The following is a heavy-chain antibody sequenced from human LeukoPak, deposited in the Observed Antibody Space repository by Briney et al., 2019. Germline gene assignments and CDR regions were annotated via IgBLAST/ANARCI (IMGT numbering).Heavy chain of an antibody. V-gene: IGHV4-59*01. CDR3: ARSTISGSYPFGY. J-gene: IGHJ4*02. CDR1: GGSISSYY. Sequence: PSETLSLTCAVYGGSISSYYWSWIRQPPGKGLEWIGYIYYSGSTNYNPSLKSRVTISVDTSKNQFSLKLSSVTAADTAVYYCARSTISGSYPFGYWGQGTPVTVSS. CDR2: IYYSGST. D-gene: IGHD1-26*01.